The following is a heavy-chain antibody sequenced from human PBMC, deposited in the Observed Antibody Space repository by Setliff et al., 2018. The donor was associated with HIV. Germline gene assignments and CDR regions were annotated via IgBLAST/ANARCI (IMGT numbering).Heavy chain of an antibody. D-gene: IGHD3-22*01. CDR1: GFTFSSYW. CDR2: IKQDGSEK. CDR3: ARGDFYDSSGYFTDAFDI. V-gene: IGHV3-7*03. Sequence: GGSLRLSCAASGFTFSSYWINWVRQAPGKGLEWVANIKQDGSEKYYMDSVKGRFTISRDNAKNSLSLQMNSLRVEDTAVYFCARGDFYDSSGYFTDAFDIWGQGTMVTVSS. J-gene: IGHJ3*02.